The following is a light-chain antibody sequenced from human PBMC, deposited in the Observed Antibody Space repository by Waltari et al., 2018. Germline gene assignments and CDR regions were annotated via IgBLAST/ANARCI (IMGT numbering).Light chain of an antibody. CDR2: GAS. CDR3: QQYNNWPWT. Sequence: EIVMTQSQATLSVSPGERATLSCRASQSVSSSVAWYQQKPGQAPRLLIFGASTRATGIPARFSGSGSGTEFTLTISSLQSEDFAVYYCQQYNNWPWTFGQGTKVEIK. CDR1: QSVSSS. V-gene: IGKV3-15*01. J-gene: IGKJ1*01.